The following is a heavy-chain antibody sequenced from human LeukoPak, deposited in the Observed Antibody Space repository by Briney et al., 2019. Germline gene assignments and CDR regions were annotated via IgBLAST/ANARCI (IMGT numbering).Heavy chain of an antibody. J-gene: IGHJ4*02. V-gene: IGHV4-38-2*02. D-gene: IGHD4-17*01. Sequence: PSETLSLTCTVSGYSISSGYYWGWIRQPPGKGLEWIGSIYHSGSTYYNPSLKSRVTISVDTSKNQFSLKLSSVTAADTVVYYCARASPTYFDYWGQGTLVTVSS. CDR1: GYSISSGYY. CDR3: ARASPTYFDY. CDR2: IYHSGST.